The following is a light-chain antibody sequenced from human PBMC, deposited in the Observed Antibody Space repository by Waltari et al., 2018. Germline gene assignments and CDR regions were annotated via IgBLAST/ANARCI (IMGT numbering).Light chain of an antibody. CDR3: QQYENWPPIT. CDR2: GAS. V-gene: IGKV3-15*01. J-gene: IGKJ4*01. CDR1: QSFRSN. Sequence: EIVMTHSPGPLSVSPGESATLPCWASQSFRSNLAWYQQKPGQAPRPLIYGASTRATGIPARFSGSGSGTDFTLTISSLQSEDLAVYYCQQYENWPPITFGGGTKVEIK.